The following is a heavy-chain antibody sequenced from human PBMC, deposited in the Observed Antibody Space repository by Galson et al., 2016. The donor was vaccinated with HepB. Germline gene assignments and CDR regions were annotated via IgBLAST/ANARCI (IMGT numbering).Heavy chain of an antibody. CDR2: IDPSDSYT. Sequence: QSGAEVKKPGQSLRISCKGSGYTFSSYWISWVRQTSGKGLEWMGKIDPSDSYTSYSPSFQGHVTISVDRSINTAYLQWSSLKASDTAMYYCARGMDDSYDSTGYYYFDHWGQGSLVSVSS. D-gene: IGHD3-22*01. CDR1: GYTFSSYW. J-gene: IGHJ4*02. V-gene: IGHV5-10-1*01. CDR3: ARGMDDSYDSTGYYYFDH.